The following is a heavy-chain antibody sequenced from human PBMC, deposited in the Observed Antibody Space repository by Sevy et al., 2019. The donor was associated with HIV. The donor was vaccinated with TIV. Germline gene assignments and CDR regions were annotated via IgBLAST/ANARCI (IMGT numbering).Heavy chain of an antibody. D-gene: IGHD5-18*01. V-gene: IGHV3-21*01. CDR2: ISNSGTYI. CDR1: GFTFSNYI. J-gene: IGHJ3*02. Sequence: GESLKISCAASGFTFSNYIINWVRQAPGKGLEWVSSISNSGTYIYYADSVKGRFTISRDNAKNSLYLQMNSLRAEGTAVYYCARYEEDTTLVNAFDIWGQGTMVTVSS. CDR3: ARYEEDTTLVNAFDI.